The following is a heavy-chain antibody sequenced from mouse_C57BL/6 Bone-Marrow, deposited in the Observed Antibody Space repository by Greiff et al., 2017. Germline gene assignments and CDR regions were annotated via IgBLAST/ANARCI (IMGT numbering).Heavy chain of an antibody. V-gene: IGHV1-78*01. Sequence: VQVVESDAELVKPGASVKISCKVSGYTFTDHTIHWMKQRPEQGLEWIGYIYPRDGSTKYNEKVKGKATLTADKSSSTAYMQLNSLTSEDSAVYFCAREDYGSSDWYFDVWGTGTTVTVSS. CDR3: AREDYGSSDWYFDV. D-gene: IGHD1-1*01. J-gene: IGHJ1*03. CDR2: IYPRDGST. CDR1: GYTFTDHT.